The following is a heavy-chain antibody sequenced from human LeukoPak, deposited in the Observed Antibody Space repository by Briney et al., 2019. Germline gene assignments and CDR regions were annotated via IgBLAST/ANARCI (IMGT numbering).Heavy chain of an antibody. V-gene: IGHV3-23*01. CDR1: GFTFSSYA. CDR2: ISGSGGST. D-gene: IGHD6-13*01. CDR3: ARAVSSSWTNWFDP. J-gene: IGHJ5*02. Sequence: GGSLRLSCAASGFTFSSYAMSWVRQAPGKGLEWVSAISGSGGSTYYADSVKGRFTISRDNAKNSLYLQMNSLRAEDTAVYYCARAVSSSWTNWFDPWGQGTLVTVSS.